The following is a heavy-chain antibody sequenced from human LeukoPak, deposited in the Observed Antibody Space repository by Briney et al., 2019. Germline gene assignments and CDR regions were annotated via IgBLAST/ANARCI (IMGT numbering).Heavy chain of an antibody. V-gene: IGHV3-7*01. Sequence: PGGSLRLSCAASGFTFSTSWMTWVRQAPGKGLEWVANIKQDGNEEYYVDSVKGRFTISRDNAKNSLYLQMNNLRAEDTAVYYCARDPYYSSGSYYAAFDIWGQGTMVAVSS. CDR2: IKQDGNEE. CDR1: GFTFSTSW. D-gene: IGHD3-22*01. CDR3: ARDPYYSSGSYYAAFDI. J-gene: IGHJ3*02.